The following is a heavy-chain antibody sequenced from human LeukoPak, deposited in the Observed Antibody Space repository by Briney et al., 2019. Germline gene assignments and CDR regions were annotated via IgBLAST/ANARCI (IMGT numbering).Heavy chain of an antibody. Sequence: NPSETLSLTCTVSGDSIISSYWSWIRQPPGKGLEWIAYMKFNVKTDYNPPLKSRVTISLDTSKNQFSLILNSVTTADTAVYYCARAPPRRCPGNDCYPIFDFWGQGSLVTVSS. D-gene: IGHD2-21*02. J-gene: IGHJ4*02. CDR2: MKFNVKT. CDR3: ARAPPRRCPGNDCYPIFDF. V-gene: IGHV4-59*01. CDR1: GDSIISSY.